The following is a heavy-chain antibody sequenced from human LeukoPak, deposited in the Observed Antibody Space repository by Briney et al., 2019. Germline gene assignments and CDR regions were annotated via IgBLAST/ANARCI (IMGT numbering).Heavy chain of an antibody. V-gene: IGHV3-23*01. J-gene: IGHJ4*02. CDR2: IDGSGVST. Sequence: PGGSLRLSCAASGFTFSSYAMSWVRQAPGKGLEWVSTIDGSGVSTYYADSVKGRFTISRDNSKNTLYLQMNSLRAEDTAVYYWALLQSGRWMGKWWRTYFGYRGQGVLVS. D-gene: IGHD2-15*01. CDR3: ALLQSGRWMGKWWRTYFGY. CDR1: GFTFSSYA.